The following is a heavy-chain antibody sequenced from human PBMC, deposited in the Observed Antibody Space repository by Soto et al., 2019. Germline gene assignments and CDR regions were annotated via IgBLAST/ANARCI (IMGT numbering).Heavy chain of an antibody. CDR1: GGSISSYY. CDR3: AREDSRWFDP. V-gene: IGHV4-59*01. CDR2: IYHSGTT. Sequence: SETLSLTCTVSGGSISSYYWSWIRQPPGKGLEWIGYIYHSGTTSYNPSLKSRVTISINTSKNQFSLNLSSVTAADTAVYYCAREDSRWFDPWGQGTLVTVSS. J-gene: IGHJ5*02.